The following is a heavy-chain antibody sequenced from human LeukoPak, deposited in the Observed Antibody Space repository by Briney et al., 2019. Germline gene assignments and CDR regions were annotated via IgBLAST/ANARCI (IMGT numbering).Heavy chain of an antibody. V-gene: IGHV4-39*07. CDR3: ARLISFGEDLDY. J-gene: IGHJ4*02. D-gene: IGHD3-10*01. Sequence: SETLSLTCTVSGGSISSSSYYWGWIRQPPGKGLEWIGSVYYTGASYYNPSLKSRVTISIDTSKKHFSLKLTSVTAADTAVYYCARLISFGEDLDYWGQGTLVTVSS. CDR2: VYYTGAS. CDR1: GGSISSSSYY.